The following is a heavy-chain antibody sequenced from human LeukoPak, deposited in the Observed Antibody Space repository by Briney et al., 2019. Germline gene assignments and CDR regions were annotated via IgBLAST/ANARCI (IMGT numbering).Heavy chain of an antibody. Sequence: GGSLRLSCAASGFTSSDYYMSWIRQAPGKGLEWVSYISSSSSYTNYADSVKGRFTISRDNAKNSLYLQMNSLRAEDTAVYYCARARDPSGLVRGGPFDYWGQGTLVTVSS. J-gene: IGHJ4*02. CDR3: ARARDPSGLVRGGPFDY. D-gene: IGHD6-19*01. CDR2: ISSSSSYT. CDR1: GFTSSDYY. V-gene: IGHV3-11*06.